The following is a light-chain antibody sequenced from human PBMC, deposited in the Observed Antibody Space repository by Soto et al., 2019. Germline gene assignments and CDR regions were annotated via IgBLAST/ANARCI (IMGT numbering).Light chain of an antibody. CDR2: YDD. CDR3: SSFTTSNTYV. Sequence: QSVLTQPPSVSEAPRQRVTISCSGSSSNIGNNAVNWYQQLPGKAPKLLIYYDDLLPSGIPDRFSGSRSANTASLTISGLQAEDEADYYCSSFTTSNTYVFGTGTKLTVL. V-gene: IGLV1-36*01. J-gene: IGLJ1*01. CDR1: SSNIGNNA.